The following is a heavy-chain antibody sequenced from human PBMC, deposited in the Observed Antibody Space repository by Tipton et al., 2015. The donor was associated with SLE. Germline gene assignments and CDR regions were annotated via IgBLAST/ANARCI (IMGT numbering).Heavy chain of an antibody. D-gene: IGHD2-21*01. CDR3: ASHVAGDAFDI. J-gene: IGHJ3*02. V-gene: IGHV4-61*02. CDR1: GGSISSGSYY. CDR2: ICTSGST. Sequence: TLSLTCTVSGGSISSGSYYWSWIRQPAGKGLEWIGRICTSGSTNYNPPLKSRVTISVDTSKNQFSLKLSSVTAADTAVYYCASHVAGDAFDIWGQGTMVTVSS.